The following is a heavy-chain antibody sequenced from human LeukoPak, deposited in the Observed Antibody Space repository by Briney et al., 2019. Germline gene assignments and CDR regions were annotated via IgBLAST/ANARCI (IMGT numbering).Heavy chain of an antibody. CDR1: VFTFSSYS. Sequence: GGSLSLSCAASVFTFSSYSMNWVRQAPGKGLEWVSSISSGSNYIYNADSVKGRFTISRDNAKNSLYLQMNSLRAEDTAVYYCARALSYSYGSMDFWGQGTLVIVSS. CDR2: ISSGSNYI. D-gene: IGHD5-18*01. J-gene: IGHJ4*02. CDR3: ARALSYSYGSMDF. V-gene: IGHV3-21*01.